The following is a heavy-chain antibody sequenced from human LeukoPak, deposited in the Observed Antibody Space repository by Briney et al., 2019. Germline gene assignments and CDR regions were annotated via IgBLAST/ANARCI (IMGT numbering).Heavy chain of an antibody. J-gene: IGHJ4*02. CDR3: ARNVGYSSSWWSLDY. V-gene: IGHV3-21*01. D-gene: IGHD6-13*01. CDR2: ISSSSSYI. Sequence: GGXXRLSCAASGFTFSSYSMNWVRQAPGKGLEWVSSISSSSSYIYYADSVKGRFTISRDNAKNSLYLQMNSLRAEDTAAYYCARNVGYSSSWWSLDYWGQGTLVTVSS. CDR1: GFTFSSYS.